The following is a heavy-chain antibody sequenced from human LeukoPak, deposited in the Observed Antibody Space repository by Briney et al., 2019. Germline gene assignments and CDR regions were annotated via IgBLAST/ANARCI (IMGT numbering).Heavy chain of an antibody. J-gene: IGHJ6*03. CDR1: GGSISSYY. CDR3: AREGQWLVRGYYYMDV. V-gene: IGHV4-4*07. Sequence: SETLSLTCTVSGGSISSYYWSWIPQPAGKGLEWIGRIYTSGSTNYNPSLKSRVTISVDTSKNQFSLKLSSVTAVDTAVYYRAREGQWLVRGYYYMDVWGKGTPVTVSS. CDR2: IYTSGST. D-gene: IGHD6-19*01.